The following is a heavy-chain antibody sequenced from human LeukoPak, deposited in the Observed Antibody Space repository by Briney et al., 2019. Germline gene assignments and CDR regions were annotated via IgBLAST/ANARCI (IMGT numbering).Heavy chain of an antibody. CDR1: GGSISSYY. CDR2: IYYSWST. CDR3: ARAGRTDGYKSYFDY. D-gene: IGHD5-24*01. J-gene: IGHJ4*02. V-gene: IGHV4-59*01. Sequence: SETLSLTCTVSGGSISSYYWNWIRQPPGKGLEWIGYIYYSWSTNYNPSLKSRVTISVDTSKNQFSLTLSSVTAAETAVYYCARAGRTDGYKSYFDYWGQGTLVTVSS.